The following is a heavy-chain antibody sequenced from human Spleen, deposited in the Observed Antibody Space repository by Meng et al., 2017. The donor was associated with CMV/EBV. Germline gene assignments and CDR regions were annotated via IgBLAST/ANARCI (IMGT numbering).Heavy chain of an antibody. V-gene: IGHV1-2*02. Sequence: ASVKVSCKASGYTLTGYYMHWVRQAPGQGLEWMGWINPNSGGTNYAQKFQGRVTMTRDTSISTVYMELSSLRSEDTAVYYCARDPGNTVVIPSALGYFDYWGQGTPVTVSS. CDR1: GYTLTGYY. J-gene: IGHJ4*01. CDR2: INPNSGGT. D-gene: IGHD2-2*01. CDR3: ARDPGNTVVIPSALGYFDY.